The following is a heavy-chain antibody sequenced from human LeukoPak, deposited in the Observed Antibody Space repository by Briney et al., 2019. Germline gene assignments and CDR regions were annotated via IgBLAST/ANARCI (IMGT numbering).Heavy chain of an antibody. CDR3: ARAPSDSSGEFYFDY. Sequence: PSETLSLTCTISGDSVSAYYWTWLRQPPGERLEWIDHIYDSKMSNYNPSLRSRVAISADTSKNQFFLRLTAVTAADTAMYYCARAPSDSSGEFYFDYWGQGTLVTVSS. CDR1: GDSVSAYY. D-gene: IGHD3-22*01. J-gene: IGHJ4*02. V-gene: IGHV4-59*02. CDR2: IYDSKMS.